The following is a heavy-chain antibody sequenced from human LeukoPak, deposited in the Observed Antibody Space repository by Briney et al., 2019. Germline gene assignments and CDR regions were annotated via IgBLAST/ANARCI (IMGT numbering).Heavy chain of an antibody. D-gene: IGHD6-13*01. CDR1: GFTFSSCS. V-gene: IGHV3-48*04. J-gene: IGHJ4*02. CDR3: ATEGAAAGSYYFDS. CDR2: ISSSSSPI. Sequence: GGSLRLSCAASGFTFSSCSMNWVRQAPGKGLEWVSYISSSSSPIYYADSVKGRFTISRDNAKNSLYLQMNSLRAEDTAVYYCATEGAAAGSYYFDSWGQGTLVTVSS.